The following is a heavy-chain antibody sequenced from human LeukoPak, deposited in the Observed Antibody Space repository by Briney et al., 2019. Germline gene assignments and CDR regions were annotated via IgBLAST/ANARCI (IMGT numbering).Heavy chain of an antibody. CDR1: GFTFSSYS. CDR3: ARNLPYNYYGSGSYYTAIDY. J-gene: IGHJ4*02. V-gene: IGHV3-21*01. Sequence: GGSLRLSCAASGFTFSSYSTNWVRQAPGKGLEWVSSISSSSSYIYYADSVKGRFTISRDNAKNSLYLQMNSLRAEDTAVYYCARNLPYNYYGSGSYYTAIDYWGQGTLVTVSS. CDR2: ISSSSSYI. D-gene: IGHD3-10*01.